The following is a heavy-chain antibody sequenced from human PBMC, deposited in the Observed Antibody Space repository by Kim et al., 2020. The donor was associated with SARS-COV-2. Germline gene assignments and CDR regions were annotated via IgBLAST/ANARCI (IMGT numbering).Heavy chain of an antibody. CDR3: ARGLKYCSGGSCYYYYMDV. V-gene: IGHV4-34*01. D-gene: IGHD2-15*01. J-gene: IGHJ6*03. Sequence: SETLSLTCAVYGGSFSGYYWSWIRQPPGKGLEWIGEINHSGSTNYNPSLKSRVTISVDTSKNQFSLKLSSVTAADTAVYYCARGLKYCSGGSCYYYYMDV. CDR2: INHSGST. CDR1: GGSFSGYY.